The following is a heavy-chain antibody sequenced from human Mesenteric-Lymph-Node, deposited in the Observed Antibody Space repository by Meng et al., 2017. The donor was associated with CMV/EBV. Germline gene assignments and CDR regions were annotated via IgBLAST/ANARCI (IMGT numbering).Heavy chain of an antibody. CDR1: GYTFTGYY. Sequence: GESLKISCKASGYTFTGYYMHWVRQAPGQGLEWMGWINPNSGGTNYAQKFQGRVTMTRDTSISTAYMELSRLRSDDTAVYYCARGPANSGYDWEGWFDPWGQGTLVTVSS. CDR3: ARGPANSGYDWEGWFDP. J-gene: IGHJ5*02. D-gene: IGHD5-12*01. CDR2: INPNSGGT. V-gene: IGHV1-2*02.